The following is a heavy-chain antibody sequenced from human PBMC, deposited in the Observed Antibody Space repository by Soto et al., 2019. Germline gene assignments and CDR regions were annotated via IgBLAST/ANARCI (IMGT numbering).Heavy chain of an antibody. D-gene: IGHD1-1*01. Sequence: EVPLLESGGGLVQPGGSLRLSCAASGFTFSTYAMNWVRQAPGNGLEWVSAISGSGGSIHYADSVKGRFTISRDNSKNTLYLQMNGLRDEDTAVYHCVKGYWKGDVWGQGTTVTVSS. CDR2: ISGSGGSI. CDR1: GFTFSTYA. J-gene: IGHJ6*02. V-gene: IGHV3-23*01. CDR3: VKGYWKGDV.